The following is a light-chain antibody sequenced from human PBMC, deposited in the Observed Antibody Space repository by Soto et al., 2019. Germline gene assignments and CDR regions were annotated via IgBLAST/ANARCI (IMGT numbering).Light chain of an antibody. Sequence: EMVMTQSPGTLSLSPGERVTVSCRASESVDRCLVWYQQKAGEAPKLLIFSASSRATGIPARFSGSGSGTEFTLTINSLEPEDFAAYYCQQRSSWPIAFGQGTRLEIK. CDR1: ESVDRC. J-gene: IGKJ5*01. CDR2: SAS. V-gene: IGKV3-11*01. CDR3: QQRSSWPIA.